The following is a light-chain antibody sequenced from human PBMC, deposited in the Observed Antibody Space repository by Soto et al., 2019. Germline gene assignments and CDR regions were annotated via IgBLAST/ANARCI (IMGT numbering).Light chain of an antibody. Sequence: QSALTQPASVSGSPGQSITISCSGPITDIHDFNSISWYQHHPGKAPKLIAYDVTRRPSGVSRRFSGSKSGLTASLTISGLQAEDEADYFCASYTTTNILLFGTATKVTVL. V-gene: IGLV2-14*01. J-gene: IGLJ1*01. CDR2: DVT. CDR1: ITDIHDFNS. CDR3: ASYTTTNILL.